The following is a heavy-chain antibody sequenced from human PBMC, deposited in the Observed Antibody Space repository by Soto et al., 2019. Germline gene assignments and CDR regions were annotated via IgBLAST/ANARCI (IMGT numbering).Heavy chain of an antibody. V-gene: IGHV4-59*08. D-gene: IGHD3-10*01. CDR1: GGSISSYY. CDR3: ARRYGGAFDI. J-gene: IGHJ3*02. CDR2: IYYSGST. Sequence: PSETLSLTCTVSGGSISSYYWSWIRQPPGKGQEWIGYIYYSGSTNYNPSLKSRVTISVDTSKNQFSLKLSSVTAADTAVYYCARRYGGAFDIWGQGTMVTVSS.